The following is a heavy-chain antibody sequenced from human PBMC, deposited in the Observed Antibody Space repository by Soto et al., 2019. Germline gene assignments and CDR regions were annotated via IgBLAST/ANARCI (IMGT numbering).Heavy chain of an antibody. V-gene: IGHV4-34*01. CDR1: GGSVSGYY. J-gene: IGHJ6*02. CDR2: INHSGTI. Sequence: SETLSLACAVYGGSVSGYYGTWIRQPPGKGLEWIGEINHSGTINFSPSLKSRLTISLDTSKKHFSLKLSSVTDADTAAYYCARADRTLVTSYSLDVWGQGTKVTVSS. D-gene: IGHD2-21*02. CDR3: ARADRTLVTSYSLDV.